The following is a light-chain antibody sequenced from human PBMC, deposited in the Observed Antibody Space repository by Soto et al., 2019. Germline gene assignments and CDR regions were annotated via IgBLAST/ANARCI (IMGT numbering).Light chain of an antibody. CDR1: SSDVGGYDY. Sequence: QSVLTQPASVSGSPGQSITISCTGTSSDVGGYDYASWYQLHPGKAPKLMVFEVSNRPSGVSYRFSGSKSGNTASLTISGLQAEDEADYFCSSYSISTAYLFGTGTKV. CDR2: EVS. J-gene: IGLJ1*01. V-gene: IGLV2-14*01. CDR3: SSYSISTAYL.